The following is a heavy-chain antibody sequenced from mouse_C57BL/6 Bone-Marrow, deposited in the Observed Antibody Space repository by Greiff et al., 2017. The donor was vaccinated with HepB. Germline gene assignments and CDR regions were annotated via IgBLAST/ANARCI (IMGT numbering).Heavy chain of an antibody. CDR2: IDPSDSYT. J-gene: IGHJ2*01. Sequence: QVQLQQPGAELVKPGASVKLSCKASGYTFTSYWMQWVKQRPGQGLEWIGEIDPSDSYTNYNQKFKGKATMTVDTSSSTAYMQLSSLTSEDSAVYYCTRRGWDGDFWGWGPALTVTA. CDR3: TRRGWDGDF. V-gene: IGHV1-50*01. CDR1: GYTFTSYW. D-gene: IGHD4-1*01.